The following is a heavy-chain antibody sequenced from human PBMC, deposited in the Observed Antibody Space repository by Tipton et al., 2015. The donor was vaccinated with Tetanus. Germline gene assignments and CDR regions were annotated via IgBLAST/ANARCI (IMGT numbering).Heavy chain of an antibody. CDR1: GGSITSDNHY. V-gene: IGHV4-39*01. CDR3: ARHLYGYWFDP. J-gene: IGHJ5*02. CDR2: IYFEGST. Sequence: TLSLTCAVSGGSITSDNHYWGWIRQPPGEGLEWIASIYFEGSTYYSPSLKSRVTIAVDTAQNLFSLTLTSVTAADTAIYYCARHLYGYWFDPWGQGTLVTVSS. D-gene: IGHD3-10*01.